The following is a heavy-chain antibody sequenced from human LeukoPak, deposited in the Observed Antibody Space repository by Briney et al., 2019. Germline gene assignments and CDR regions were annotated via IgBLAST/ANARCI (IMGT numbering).Heavy chain of an antibody. D-gene: IGHD3-10*01. J-gene: IGHJ3*02. V-gene: IGHV3-74*01. CDR1: GFTFSSYW. CDR2: INSDGSST. CDR3: ARGSRAQGNAFEI. Sequence: RSGGSLRLSCAASGFTFSSYWMHWVRQAPGKGLVWVSRINSDGSSTSYADSVKGRFTISRDNAKNTLYLQMNSLRAEDTAVYYCARGSRAQGNAFEIWGQGTMVAVSS.